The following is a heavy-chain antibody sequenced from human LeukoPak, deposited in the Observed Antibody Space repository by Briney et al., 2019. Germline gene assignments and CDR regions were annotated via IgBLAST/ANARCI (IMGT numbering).Heavy chain of an antibody. D-gene: IGHD2-2*01. CDR1: GFTFRTYG. V-gene: IGHV3-30*02. J-gene: IGHJ6*03. Sequence: GGSLRLSCAASGFTFRTYGMHWVRQAPGKGLEWVAFIWYDGSNKHYADSVKGRFTISRDNSENTLYLQMNSLRAEDTAVYYCAKPSSRNYYYYYMDVWGKGTTVTVSS. CDR2: IWYDGSNK. CDR3: AKPSSRNYYYYYMDV.